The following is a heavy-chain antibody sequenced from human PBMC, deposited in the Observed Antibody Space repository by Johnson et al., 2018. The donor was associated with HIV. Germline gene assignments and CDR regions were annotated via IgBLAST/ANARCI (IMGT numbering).Heavy chain of an antibody. CDR2: ISYDGSNR. J-gene: IGHJ3*02. D-gene: IGHD1-14*01. Sequence: QVQLVESGGGVVQPGRSLRLSCAASGFSFSNYAMHWVRQAPGKGLEWVAVISYDGSNRYYADSVKGRFTFSRDHSKNTLYLQMNSLKTEDTAVYYCAKIRTSGTGDAFDIWGQGTMVTVSS. CDR1: GFSFSNYA. V-gene: IGHV3-30-3*02. CDR3: AKIRTSGTGDAFDI.